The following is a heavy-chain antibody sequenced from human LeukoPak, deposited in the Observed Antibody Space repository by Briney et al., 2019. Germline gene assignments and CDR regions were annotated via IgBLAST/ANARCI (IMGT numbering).Heavy chain of an antibody. J-gene: IGHJ4*02. D-gene: IGHD5-18*01. CDR3: ARGIQLWFYFDY. CDR2: INPSGGTT. CDR1: GYTLTSYF. V-gene: IGHV1-46*01. Sequence: ASVKVSCKASGYTLTSYFMHWVRQAPGQGLEWMGIINPSGGTTSYAQKFQGRVTMTRDTSTSTVYMELSSLRSEDTAVYYCARGIQLWFYFDYWGQGTLVTVSP.